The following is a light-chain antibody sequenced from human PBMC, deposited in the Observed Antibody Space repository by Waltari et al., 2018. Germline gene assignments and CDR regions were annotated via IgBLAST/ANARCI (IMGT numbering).Light chain of an antibody. CDR2: DAS. CDR3: QQLHSYPIT. J-gene: IGKJ5*01. CDR1: QGIISA. Sequence: AIHLTQSPSSLSASVGDRITITCRASQGIISALAWYQQKPGESPKFLFYDASSLQSGVPSRFSGSASGTDFTLTITSLQPEDFATYYCQQLHSYPITFGQGTRLEIK. V-gene: IGKV1-13*02.